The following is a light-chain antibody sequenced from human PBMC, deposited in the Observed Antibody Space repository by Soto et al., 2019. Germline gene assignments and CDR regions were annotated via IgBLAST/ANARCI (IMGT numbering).Light chain of an antibody. V-gene: IGLV2-14*03. CDR2: DVR. CDR3: SSYTSSSTLV. Sequence: QSALTQPASVSGSPGQSITISCTGTSSDVGYYNYVSWYQQHPGKAPKLMIYDVRYRPSGVSDRFSGSKSGNTASLTLSGLQAEDEADYYCSSYTSSSTLVFGTRTKLTVL. J-gene: IGLJ1*01. CDR1: SSDVGYYNY.